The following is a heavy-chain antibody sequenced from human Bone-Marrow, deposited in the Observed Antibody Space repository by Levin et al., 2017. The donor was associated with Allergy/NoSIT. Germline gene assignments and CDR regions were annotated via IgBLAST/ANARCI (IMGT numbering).Heavy chain of an antibody. CDR2: INATTGGT. Sequence: GESLKISCKASGYTFIDSHLHWVRQAPGQGLEYMGWINATTGGTKYAQIFQGRLTVTRDTSTSTVYMELRGLRFDDTAVYYCAREVTSSWFDYWGQGTLVTVSS. J-gene: IGHJ4*02. CDR1: GYTFIDSH. D-gene: IGHD6-13*01. V-gene: IGHV1-2*02. CDR3: AREVTSSWFDY.